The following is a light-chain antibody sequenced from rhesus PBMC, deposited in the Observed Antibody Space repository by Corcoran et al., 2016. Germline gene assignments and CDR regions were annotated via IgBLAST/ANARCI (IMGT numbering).Light chain of an antibody. V-gene: IGKV1-74*01. CDR1: ENVNNY. J-gene: IGKJ4*01. CDR2: KSS. Sequence: DIQMTQSPSSLSASVGDRVTITCPASENVNNYLNWYQQKPGKAPKLLIYKSSTLQNGVPSRFSGSGSGTEYTFTIRSLQPEDVATYYCHHGYGTPLTFSGGTKVDIK. CDR3: HHGYGTPLT.